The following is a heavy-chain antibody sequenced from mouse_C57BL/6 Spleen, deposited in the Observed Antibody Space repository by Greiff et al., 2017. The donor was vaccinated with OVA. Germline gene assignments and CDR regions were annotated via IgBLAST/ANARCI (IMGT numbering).Heavy chain of an antibody. J-gene: IGHJ2*01. V-gene: IGHV1-50*01. CDR1: GYTFTSYW. CDR2: IDPSDSYT. D-gene: IGHD2-3*01. Sequence: QVQLQQPGAELVKPGASVKLSCKASGYTFTSYWMQWVKQRPGQGLEWIGEIDPSDSYTNYNQKFKGKATLTVDTSSSTAYMQLSSLTSEDSAVYYWARRDDGYEDYWGQGTTLTVSS. CDR3: ARRDDGYEDY.